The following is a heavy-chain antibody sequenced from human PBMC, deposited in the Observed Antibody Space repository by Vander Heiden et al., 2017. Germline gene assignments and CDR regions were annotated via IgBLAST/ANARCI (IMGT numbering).Heavy chain of an antibody. CDR2: IKSKTDGGTT. CDR1: VFTFSNAR. V-gene: IGHV3-15*01. CDR3: TTELYYYDSSGYYYDY. J-gene: IGHJ4*02. Sequence: EVQLVESGGGLVKPGGSLRLSCAPSVFTFSNARMSWVRQAPGKGLEWVGRIKSKTDGGTTDYAAPVKGRFTISRDDSKNTLYLQMNSLKTEDTAVYYCTTELYYYDSSGYYYDYWGQGTLVTVSS. D-gene: IGHD3-22*01.